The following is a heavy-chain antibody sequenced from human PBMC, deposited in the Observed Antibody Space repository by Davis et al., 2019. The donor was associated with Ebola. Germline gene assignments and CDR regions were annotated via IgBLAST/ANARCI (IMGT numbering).Heavy chain of an antibody. CDR3: ARDPRGKDDLDY. J-gene: IGHJ4*02. D-gene: IGHD2-15*01. CDR2: IGGYNGAT. Sequence: ASVKVSCKASGYTFTNYGVSWLRQAPRQGLEWMSWIGGYNGATTYAAMFRDRVTMTTDTSTSTAYMELRSLRADDTAVYYCARDPRGKDDLDYWGQGTLVTVSS. CDR1: GYTFTNYG. V-gene: IGHV1-18*01.